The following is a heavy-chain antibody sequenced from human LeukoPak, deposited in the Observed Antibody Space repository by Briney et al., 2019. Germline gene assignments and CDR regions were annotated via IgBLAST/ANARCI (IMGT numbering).Heavy chain of an antibody. Sequence: ASVKVSCKASGYTFTSYDINWVRQATGQGLEWMGWMNPNSGNTGYAQKFQGRVTITRNTSISTAYMELSSLRSEDTAVYYCARARQGGSLSETPYWGQGTLVTVSS. CDR2: MNPNSGNT. V-gene: IGHV1-8*03. D-gene: IGHD2-15*01. J-gene: IGHJ4*02. CDR3: ARARQGGSLSETPY. CDR1: GYTFTSYD.